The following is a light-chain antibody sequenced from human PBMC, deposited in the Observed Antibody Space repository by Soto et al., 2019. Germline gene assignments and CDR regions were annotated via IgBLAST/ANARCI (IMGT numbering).Light chain of an antibody. CDR2: AAS. V-gene: IGKV1-39*01. CDR3: KQSYSSPFT. J-gene: IGKJ3*01. CDR1: QSISSY. Sequence: DIQMTQSPSSLSASVGDRVTITCRASQSISSYLNWYQQKPGKAPNLLIYAASSLQSGVPSKFSGSGSGTDFTLTISSQQPEDFATYYCKQSYSSPFTIGPGTKVDIK.